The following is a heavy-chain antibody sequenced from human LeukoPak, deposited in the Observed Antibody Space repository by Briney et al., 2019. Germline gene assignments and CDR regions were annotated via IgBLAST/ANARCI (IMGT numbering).Heavy chain of an antibody. Sequence: GESLKISCAASGFTFSSYGMHWVRQAPGKGLEGVAFIRYDGSNKHYADSVKGRFTISRDNSKNTLYLQMNSLRAEDTAVYYCAKLIQLERSVDAFDIWGQGTMVTVSS. CDR3: AKLIQLERSVDAFDI. D-gene: IGHD1-1*01. V-gene: IGHV3-30*02. CDR2: IRYDGSNK. CDR1: GFTFSSYG. J-gene: IGHJ3*02.